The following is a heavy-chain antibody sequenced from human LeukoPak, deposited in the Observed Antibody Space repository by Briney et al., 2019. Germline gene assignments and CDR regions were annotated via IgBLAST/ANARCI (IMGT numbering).Heavy chain of an antibody. CDR1: GFTFNNYN. J-gene: IGHJ4*02. Sequence: PGGSLRLSCAASGFTFNNYNMNWVRQAPGKGLEWVSSISSISSSYIYYADSVKGRFTISRDNARSSLYLQMNSLRAVDTAIYYCAKGMGPYCDGDCSGRILDFWGQGTLVTVSS. CDR2: ISSISSSYI. D-gene: IGHD2-21*02. CDR3: AKGMGPYCDGDCSGRILDF. V-gene: IGHV3-21*04.